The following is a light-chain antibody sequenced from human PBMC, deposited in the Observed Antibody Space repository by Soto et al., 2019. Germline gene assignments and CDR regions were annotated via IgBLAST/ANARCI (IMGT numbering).Light chain of an antibody. CDR3: QQYSSHST. Sequence: DIQMTQSPSTLSASVGDRVTITCRASQSTSSYLAWYQQKPGKDPKLLIYQASSLENGVPSRFSGSGSGTDFSLTISSLQPDDFATYYCQQYSSHSTFGQGTKVDIK. CDR2: QAS. V-gene: IGKV1-5*03. CDR1: QSTSSY. J-gene: IGKJ1*01.